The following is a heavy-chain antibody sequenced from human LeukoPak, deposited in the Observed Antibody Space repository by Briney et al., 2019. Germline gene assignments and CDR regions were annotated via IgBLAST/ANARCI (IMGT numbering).Heavy chain of an antibody. J-gene: IGHJ4*02. CDR1: GFTFSSYA. D-gene: IGHD5-18*01. Sequence: GGSLRLSCAASGFTFSSYAMSWVRQAPGKGLEWVSAISGSGGSTYYADSVKGLFTISRDNSKNTLYLQMNSLRAEDTAVYYCATTQLDTAMVKFDYWGQGTLVTVSS. CDR2: ISGSGGST. V-gene: IGHV3-23*01. CDR3: ATTQLDTAMVKFDY.